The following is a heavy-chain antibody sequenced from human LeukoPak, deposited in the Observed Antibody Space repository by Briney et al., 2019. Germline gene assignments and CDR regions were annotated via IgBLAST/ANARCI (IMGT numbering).Heavy chain of an antibody. J-gene: IGHJ4*02. CDR2: ISDSSGRT. V-gene: IGHV3-23*01. CDR1: GFTFSSYA. Sequence: GGSLRLSCAASGFTFSSYAMTWVRQAPGKGLEWVSSISDSSGRTYYTDSVKGRFTISRDNSKNTLYLQMNSLRAEDTAVYFCAKEFQRGGSYYLAYWGQGTLVTVSS. CDR3: AKEFQRGGSYYLAY. D-gene: IGHD1-26*01.